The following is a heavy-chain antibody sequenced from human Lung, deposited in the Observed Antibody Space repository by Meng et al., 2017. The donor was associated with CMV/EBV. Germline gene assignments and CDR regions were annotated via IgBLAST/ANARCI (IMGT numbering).Heavy chain of an antibody. V-gene: IGHV4-39*01. Sequence: SETLSLXXTVSGGPVSSPSSYWGWIRQPPGKGLEWIGTMYYSGNTFYNPSLNNRVTISGDTSNNQFSLKLTSVTAADTAVYYCARHGDYSNYALNFWGQGXLVTVSS. CDR2: MYYSGNT. D-gene: IGHD4-11*01. J-gene: IGHJ4*02. CDR1: GGPVSSPSSY. CDR3: ARHGDYSNYALNF.